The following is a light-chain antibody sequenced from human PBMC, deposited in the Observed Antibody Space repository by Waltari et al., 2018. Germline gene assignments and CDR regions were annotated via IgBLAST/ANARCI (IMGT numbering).Light chain of an antibody. V-gene: IGKV3-15*01. CDR1: QSVDSN. J-gene: IGKJ4*01. CDR2: GAS. Sequence: EIVMTQSPATLSVSPGERAALSCRASQSVDSNLAWYQQKPGQAPRLLIYGASTRATGIPARFSGSGSGTEFTLTISSLLSEDFAVYYCQQYNNWVSFGGGTKVEIK. CDR3: QQYNNWVS.